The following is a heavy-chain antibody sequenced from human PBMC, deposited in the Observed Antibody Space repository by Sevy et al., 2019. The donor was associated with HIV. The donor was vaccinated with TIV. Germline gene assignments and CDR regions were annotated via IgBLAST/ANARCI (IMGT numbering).Heavy chain of an antibody. V-gene: IGHV3-23*01. D-gene: IGHD2-15*01. J-gene: IGHJ6*02. CDR2: ISGSGGST. CDR1: GFTFSTYA. Sequence: GGSLRLSCAASGFTFSTYAMCWVRQAPGKGLEWVSGISGSGGSTYYADSLKGRFTIFRDNSKNTLSLQMNSLRAEDTAVYYCAKGDRTFYGLDVWGQGTTVTVSS. CDR3: AKGDRTFYGLDV.